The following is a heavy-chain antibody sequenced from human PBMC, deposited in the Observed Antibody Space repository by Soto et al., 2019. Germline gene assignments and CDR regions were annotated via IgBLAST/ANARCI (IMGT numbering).Heavy chain of an antibody. CDR3: ARDPGSGSWYGQFDDY. CDR2: ISSSSSTI. J-gene: IGHJ4*02. CDR1: GFTFSSYS. V-gene: IGHV3-48*02. Sequence: GGSLRLSCAASGFTFSSYSMNWVRQAPGKGLEWVSYISSSSSTIYYADSVKGRFTISRDNTKNSLYLQMNSLRDEDTAVYYCARDPGSGSWYGQFDDYWGQGTLVTVSS. D-gene: IGHD6-13*01.